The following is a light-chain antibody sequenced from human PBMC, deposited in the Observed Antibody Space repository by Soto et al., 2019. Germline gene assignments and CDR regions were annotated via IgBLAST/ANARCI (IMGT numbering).Light chain of an antibody. CDR2: DAS. V-gene: IGKV1-5*01. CDR1: QSVSSW. CDR3: QQYNKYSWT. J-gene: IGKJ1*01. Sequence: DIQMTQSPSTLSASVGDRVTITCRASQSVSSWFAWYQQKPGKAPKLLIYDASNLESGVPSRFSGSGSGTEFTLTINSLQPDDFATYYCQQYNKYSWTFGQGTKVEVK.